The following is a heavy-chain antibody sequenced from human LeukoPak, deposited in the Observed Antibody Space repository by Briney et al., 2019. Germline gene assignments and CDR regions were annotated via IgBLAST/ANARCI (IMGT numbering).Heavy chain of an antibody. CDR3: AKEFSLRYFDWLSYFDY. Sequence: SETLSLTCTVSGGSLSSYYWSWIRQPPGKGLEWIGYIYYSGSTNYNPSLKSRVTISVDTSKNQFSLKLSSVTAADTAVYYCAKEFSLRYFDWLSYFDYWGQGTLVTVSS. CDR2: IYYSGST. V-gene: IGHV4-59*01. CDR1: GGSLSSYY. J-gene: IGHJ4*02. D-gene: IGHD3-9*01.